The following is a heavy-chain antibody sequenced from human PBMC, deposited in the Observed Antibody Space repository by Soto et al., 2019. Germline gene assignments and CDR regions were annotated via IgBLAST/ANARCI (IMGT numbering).Heavy chain of an antibody. CDR2: ISASGDAN. Sequence: GSLRLSGAAAGLRFSDFGMSWVRQAPGKGLELVSVISASGDANYYAASVKGRFTLSRDNSKNTLYLQMNSLTVADTAVYYCAKKVTIYAVDPADYWGQGTQVTVSS. J-gene: IGHJ4*02. CDR3: AKKVTIYAVDPADY. CDR1: GLRFSDFG. D-gene: IGHD3-3*01. V-gene: IGHV3-23*01.